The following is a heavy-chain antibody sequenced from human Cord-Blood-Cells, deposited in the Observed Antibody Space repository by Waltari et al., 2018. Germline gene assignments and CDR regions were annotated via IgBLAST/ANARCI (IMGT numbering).Heavy chain of an antibody. CDR1: GGSISSGSYF. CDR3: ARDGGPDCSSTSCYPNWFDP. J-gene: IGHJ5*02. V-gene: IGHV4-61*09. D-gene: IGHD2-2*01. CDR2: IYTSGST. Sequence: QVQLQASGPGLVKPSPTLSLTCTVYGGSISSGSYFWSWIRHPAGKGLEWIGYIYTSGSTNYNPSLKSRVTISVDTSKNQFSLKLSSVTAADTAVYYCARDGGPDCSSTSCYPNWFDPWGQGTLVTVSS.